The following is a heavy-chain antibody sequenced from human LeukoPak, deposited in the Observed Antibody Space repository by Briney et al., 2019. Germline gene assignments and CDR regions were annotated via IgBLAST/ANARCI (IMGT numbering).Heavy chain of an antibody. V-gene: IGHV3-33*01. J-gene: IGHJ4*02. CDR1: GFTFSSYG. CDR3: VRGGEIGLDC. D-gene: IGHD3-16*01. Sequence: GSLRLSCAASGFTFSSYGMHWVRQAPGKGLEWVAVIWYDGSNKYYAGSVKGRFTISRENAKNSLYLQMKSLRAGDTAVYYCVRGGEIGLDCWGQGTLVTVSS. CDR2: IWYDGSNK.